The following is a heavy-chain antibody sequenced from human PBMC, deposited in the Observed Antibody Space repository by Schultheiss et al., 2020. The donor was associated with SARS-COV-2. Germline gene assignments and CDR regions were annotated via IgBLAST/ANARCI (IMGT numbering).Heavy chain of an antibody. Sequence: ASVKVSCKASGYTFTSYGISWVRQAPGQGLEWMGWINTNTGNPTYAQGFTGRFVFSLDTSVSTAYLQISSLKAEDTAVYYCARAKVKSPYYYYYGMDVWGQGTTVTVSS. V-gene: IGHV7-4-1*02. CDR2: INTNTGNP. D-gene: IGHD2-21*01. J-gene: IGHJ6*02. CDR1: GYTFTSYG. CDR3: ARAKVKSPYYYYYGMDV.